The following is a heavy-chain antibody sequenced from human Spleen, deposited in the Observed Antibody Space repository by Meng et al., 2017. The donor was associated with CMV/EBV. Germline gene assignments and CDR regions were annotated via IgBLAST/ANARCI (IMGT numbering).Heavy chain of an antibody. J-gene: IGHJ4*02. CDR3: ARVPNYSSGRSDYFDN. V-gene: IGHV1-46*01. CDR2: INPADGGSI. Sequence: TSPRHYVHGVRQAPGHGLEWMGIINPADGGSIDSAQKFQGRVTMTRDTSTSTIYMELRSLRSEDTAIYYCARVPNYSSGRSDYFDNWGQGTLVTVSS. CDR1: TSPRHY. D-gene: IGHD6-19*01.